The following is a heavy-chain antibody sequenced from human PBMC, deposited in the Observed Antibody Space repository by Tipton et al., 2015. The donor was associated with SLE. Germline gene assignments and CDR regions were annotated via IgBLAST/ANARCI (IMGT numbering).Heavy chain of an antibody. CDR2: ISWNSGSI. J-gene: IGHJ3*02. CDR1: GFTFDDYA. D-gene: IGHD3-10*01. V-gene: IGHV3-9*01. CDR3: ARSGPTLLAFDI. Sequence: SLRLSCAASGFTFDDYAMHWVRQAPGKGLEWVSGISWNSGSIAYADPVKGRFAISRDNAKNSVFLQMDSLRVEDTGVYYCARSGPTLLAFDIWGQGTMVTVSS.